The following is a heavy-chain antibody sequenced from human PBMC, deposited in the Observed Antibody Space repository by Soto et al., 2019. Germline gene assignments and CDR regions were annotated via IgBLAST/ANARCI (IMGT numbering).Heavy chain of an antibody. CDR2: IKHDGSES. CDR1: GFTFSSYW. D-gene: IGHD6-19*01. V-gene: IGHV3-7*04. Sequence: EVQLVESGGVLVQPGGSLRLSCAASGFTFSSYWMTWVRQAPGKALEWLANIKHDGSESNYVDSVKGRFTISRDNAENSVYLQMNSLRVEDTAVYYCTRGSGWSYYWGRGTLVTVSS. J-gene: IGHJ4*02. CDR3: TRGSGWSYY.